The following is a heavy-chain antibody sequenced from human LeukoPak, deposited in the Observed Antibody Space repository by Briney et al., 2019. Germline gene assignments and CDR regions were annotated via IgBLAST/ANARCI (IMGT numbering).Heavy chain of an antibody. V-gene: IGHV4-34*01. D-gene: IGHD3-22*01. CDR1: GGSFSGYY. CDR3: ARVRRTYYYDSSGYEDY. CDR2: INHSGST. Sequence: PSETLSLTCAVYGGSFSGYYWSWIRQPPGKGLEWIGEINHSGSTNYNPSLKSRVTISVDTSKNQFSLKLSSVTAADTAVYYCARVRRTYYYDSSGYEDYWGQGTLVTVSS. J-gene: IGHJ4*02.